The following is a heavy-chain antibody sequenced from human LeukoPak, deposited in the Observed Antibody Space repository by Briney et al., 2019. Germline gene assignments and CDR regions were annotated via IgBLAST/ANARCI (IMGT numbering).Heavy chain of an antibody. CDR1: GFTFSDYS. V-gene: IGHV3-48*04. CDR2: VGISSGNT. D-gene: IGHD5-12*01. J-gene: IGHJ4*02. CDR3: ARDHRYAFDN. Sequence: GGSLRLSCAASGFTFSDYSMNWVRQAPGKGLEWISYVGISSGNTKYADSVKGRFTISGDSAKNPVFLQMNSLRVEDTAVYYCARDHRYAFDNWGQGTLVTVSS.